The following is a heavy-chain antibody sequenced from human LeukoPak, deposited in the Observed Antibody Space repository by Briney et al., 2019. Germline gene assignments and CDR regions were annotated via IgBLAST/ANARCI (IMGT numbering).Heavy chain of an antibody. CDR1: GFTFSSYG. J-gene: IGHJ4*02. Sequence: GGSLRLSCAASGFTFSSYGMHWVRQAPGKGLEWVGRIKSKKDGGTTDYAAPVKGRFTISRDDSKNTLYLQMNSLKTEDTAVYYCATFWIGYWGQGTLVTVSS. V-gene: IGHV3-15*01. D-gene: IGHD1-1*01. CDR3: ATFWIGY. CDR2: IKSKKDGGTT.